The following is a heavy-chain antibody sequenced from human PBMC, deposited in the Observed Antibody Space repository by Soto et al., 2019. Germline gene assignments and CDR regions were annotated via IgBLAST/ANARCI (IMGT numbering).Heavy chain of an antibody. J-gene: IGHJ4*02. CDR1: GFTFGSHS. Sequence: GGSLRLSCAGSGFTFGSHSMTWVRQAPGKGLEWVSAIDGNGISKYYADSVKGRFTISRDNSKNTLYLRMNSLGPEDTAVYFCEKDYEFFANWGPGTLVTVSS. V-gene: IGHV3-23*01. CDR3: EKDYEFFAN. D-gene: IGHD3-22*01. CDR2: IDGNGISK.